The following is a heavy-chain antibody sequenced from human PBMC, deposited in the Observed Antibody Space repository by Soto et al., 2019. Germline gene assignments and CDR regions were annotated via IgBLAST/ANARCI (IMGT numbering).Heavy chain of an antibody. D-gene: IGHD2-2*01. CDR1: GGSISSSNYY. J-gene: IGHJ4*02. V-gene: IGHV4-39*01. CDR3: ARGYCTTNSCYQGDS. Sequence: SETLSLTCTVSGGSISSSNYYWAWIRQPPEKGLEWIGSIYYTGSTFSNPSLKSRVTISVDTSENQFSLKLSSVTAADTAVYYCARGYCTTNSCYQGDSWGQGTLVTVSS. CDR2: IYYTGST.